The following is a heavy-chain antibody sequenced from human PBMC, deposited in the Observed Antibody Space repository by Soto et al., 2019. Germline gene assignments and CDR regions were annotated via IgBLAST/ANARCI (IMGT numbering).Heavy chain of an antibody. D-gene: IGHD2-8*02. CDR1: GGSFSGYY. CDR2: INHSGST. V-gene: IGHV4-34*01. CDR3: ARDKITGLFDY. Sequence: QVQLQQWGAGLLKPSETLSLTCAVYGGSFSGYYWTWIRQPPGTGLEWIGEINHSGSTNYNPSLKSRVTISVDTSKNQFSLMLTSVTAADTAVYYFARDKITGLFDYWGQGTLVNGSS. J-gene: IGHJ4*02.